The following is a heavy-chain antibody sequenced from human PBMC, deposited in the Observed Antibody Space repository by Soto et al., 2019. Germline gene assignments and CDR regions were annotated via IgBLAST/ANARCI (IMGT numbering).Heavy chain of an antibody. CDR3: ARGFNYYDSSGYTPEDY. Sequence: GGSLRLSCAASGFTVSSNYMSWVRQAPGKGLEWVSVIYSGGSTYYADSVKGRFTISRDNSKNTLYLQMNSLRAEDTAVYYCARGFNYYDSSGYTPEDYWGQVPLVTVSS. V-gene: IGHV3-66*01. CDR1: GFTVSSNY. CDR2: IYSGGST. D-gene: IGHD3-22*01. J-gene: IGHJ4*02.